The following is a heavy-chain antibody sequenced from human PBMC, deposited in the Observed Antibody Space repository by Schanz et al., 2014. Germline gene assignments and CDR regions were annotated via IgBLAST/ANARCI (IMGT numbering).Heavy chain of an antibody. CDR1: GYTFAMYD. J-gene: IGHJ4*02. CDR3: ARGYSGYSHFDY. Sequence: QVQLVQSGSELKKPGASVKVSCKAYGYTFAMYDMNWVRQAPGQGLEWMGWINTNTATPTYAQGFTGRFVYTLDASVTAAKLEISSLKAEDTAVYYWARGYSGYSHFDYWGQGALVTVSS. V-gene: IGHV7-4-1*02. D-gene: IGHD5-12*01. CDR2: INTNTATP.